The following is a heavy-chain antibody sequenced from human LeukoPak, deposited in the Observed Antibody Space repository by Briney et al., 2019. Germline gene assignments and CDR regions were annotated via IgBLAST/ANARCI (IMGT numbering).Heavy chain of an antibody. D-gene: IGHD6-13*01. CDR1: GGSISSYY. J-gene: IGHJ5*02. CDR2: IYYSGST. Sequence: NPSETLSLTCTVSGGSISSYYWSWIRQPPGKGLEWIGYIYYSGSTNYNPSLKSRVTISVDTSKNQFSLKLSSVTAADTAVYYCARDDSAAANWFDPWGQGTLVTVSS. V-gene: IGHV4-59*01. CDR3: ARDDSAAANWFDP.